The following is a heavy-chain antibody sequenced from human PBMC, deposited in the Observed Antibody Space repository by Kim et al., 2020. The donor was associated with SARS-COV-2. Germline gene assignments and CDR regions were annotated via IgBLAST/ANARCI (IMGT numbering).Heavy chain of an antibody. CDR1: GYSFTSYW. CDR2: IYPGDSDT. J-gene: IGHJ3*02. V-gene: IGHV5-51*01. CDR3: ARQKYCGGDCYSRDAFDI. Sequence: GESLKISCKGSGYSFTSYWIDWVRQMPGKGLEWMGIIYPGDSDTRYSPSFQGQVTISADKSISTAYLQWSSLKASDTAMYYCARQKYCGGDCYSRDAFDIWGQGTMVTVSS. D-gene: IGHD2-21*02.